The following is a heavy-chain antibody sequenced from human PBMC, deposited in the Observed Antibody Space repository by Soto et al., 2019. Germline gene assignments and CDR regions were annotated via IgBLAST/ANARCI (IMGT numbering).Heavy chain of an antibody. J-gene: IGHJ6*02. CDR3: ARGRYADAGVDV. CDR2: MNPNSGNT. V-gene: IGHV1-8*01. Sequence: VSSKAPGSTYTNNVIHWVRQATGQGLEWVGWMNPNSGNTGSAQKFQGRVTMTRNTSISTGYMELSSPRSEDTAVYYCARGRYADAGVDVWGQGTTVTVSS. CDR1: GSTYTNNV. D-gene: IGHD3-9*01.